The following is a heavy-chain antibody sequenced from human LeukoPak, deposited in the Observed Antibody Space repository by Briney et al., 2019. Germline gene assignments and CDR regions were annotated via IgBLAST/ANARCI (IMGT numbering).Heavy chain of an antibody. J-gene: IGHJ4*02. CDR3: ARDEDGYDYFY. Sequence: GASVKVSCKASRGTFSSYAISWVRQAPGQGLEWMGGIIPIFGTANYAQKFQGRVTITADKSTSTAYMELSSLRSEDTAVYYCARDEDGYDYFYWGQGTLVTVSS. CDR1: RGTFSSYA. CDR2: IIPIFGTA. V-gene: IGHV1-69*06. D-gene: IGHD5-12*01.